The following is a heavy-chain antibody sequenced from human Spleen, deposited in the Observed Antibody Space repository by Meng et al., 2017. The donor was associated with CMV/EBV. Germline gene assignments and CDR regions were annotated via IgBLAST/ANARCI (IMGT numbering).Heavy chain of an antibody. D-gene: IGHD2-2*01. Sequence: SVKVSCKASGYTFTSYGISWVRQAPGQGLEWMGWISAYNGNTNYAQKLQGRVTMTTDTSTSTAYMELRSLRSDDTAVYYCARDCSSTSCYFFDYWGQGTLVTVSS. J-gene: IGHJ4*02. CDR3: ARDCSSTSCYFFDY. CDR2: ISAYNGNT. V-gene: IGHV1-18*01. CDR1: GYTFTSYG.